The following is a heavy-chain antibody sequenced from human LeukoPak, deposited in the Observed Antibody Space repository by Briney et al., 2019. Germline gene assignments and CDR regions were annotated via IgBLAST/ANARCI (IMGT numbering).Heavy chain of an antibody. V-gene: IGHV3-23*01. CDR3: AKVLTVTTLGYFDS. D-gene: IGHD4-17*01. Sequence: GGSLRLSCAASGFTFSTYAMTWVRQAPGKGLEWVSSIRGSDISTYYADSVKGRFAISRDNSKNTLYLHMNSLRAEDTAVYYCAKVLTVTTLGYFDSWGQGTLVTVSS. J-gene: IGHJ4*02. CDR2: IRGSDIST. CDR1: GFTFSTYA.